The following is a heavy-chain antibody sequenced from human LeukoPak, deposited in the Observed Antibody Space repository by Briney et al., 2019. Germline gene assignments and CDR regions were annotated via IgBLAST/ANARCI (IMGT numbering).Heavy chain of an antibody. CDR1: GFTFSSYA. D-gene: IGHD3-10*01. Sequence: PGGSLRLSCAASGFTFSSYAMHWVRQAPGKGLEWVAVISYDGSNKYYADSVKGRFTISRDNSKNTLYLQMNSLRAEDTAVYYCARARITMVRGLGYWGQGTLVTVSS. CDR2: ISYDGSNK. CDR3: ARARITMVRGLGY. V-gene: IGHV3-30*04. J-gene: IGHJ4*02.